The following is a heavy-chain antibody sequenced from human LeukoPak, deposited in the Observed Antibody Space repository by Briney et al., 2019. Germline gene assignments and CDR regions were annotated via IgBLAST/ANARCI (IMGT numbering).Heavy chain of an antibody. CDR1: GGTFSSYP. V-gene: IGHV1-69*13. D-gene: IGHD6-13*01. Sequence: ASVKVSCKASGGTFSSYPISWVRQAPGQGLEWMGGIIPIFGTANYAQKFQGRVTITADESTSTAYMELSSLRSEDTAVYYCARAPRSSSSWNRYFDYWGQGTLVTVPS. CDR3: ARAPRSSSSWNRYFDY. CDR2: IIPIFGTA. J-gene: IGHJ4*02.